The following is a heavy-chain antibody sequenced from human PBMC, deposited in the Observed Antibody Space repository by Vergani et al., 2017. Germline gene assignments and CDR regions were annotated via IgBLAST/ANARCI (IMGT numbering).Heavy chain of an antibody. CDR1: GGSVSSGSYY. CDR3: ARGESPSSSWHHQNSYFDY. V-gene: IGHV4-61*01. D-gene: IGHD6-13*01. J-gene: IGHJ4*02. Sequence: QVQLQESGPGLVKPSETLSLTCTVSGGSVSSGSYYWSWIRQPPGKGLEWIGYIYYSGSTNYNPSLKSRVTISVDTSKNQFSLKLSSVTAADTAVYYCARGESPSSSWHHQNSYFDYWGQGTLVTVSS. CDR2: IYYSGST.